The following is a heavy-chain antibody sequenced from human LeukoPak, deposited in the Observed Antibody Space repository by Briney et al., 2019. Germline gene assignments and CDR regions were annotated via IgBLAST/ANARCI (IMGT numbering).Heavy chain of an antibody. Sequence: PGGSLRLSCAASGFTFSSYAMHWVRQAPGKGLEWVAVISYDGSNKYYADSVKGRFTISRDNSKNTLYLQMNSLRAEDTAVYYCARSGSSWYSDYWGQGTLVTVSS. D-gene: IGHD6-13*01. CDR1: GFTFSSYA. V-gene: IGHV3-30-3*01. CDR3: ARSGSSWYSDY. CDR2: ISYDGSNK. J-gene: IGHJ4*02.